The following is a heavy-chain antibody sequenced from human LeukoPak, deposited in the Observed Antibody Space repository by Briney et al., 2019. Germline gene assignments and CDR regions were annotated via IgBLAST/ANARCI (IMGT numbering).Heavy chain of an antibody. CDR2: ISGSGGST. CDR1: GFTFSSYA. Sequence: GGSLRLSCAASGFTFSSYALSWVRQAPGKGLEWGSAISGSGGSTYYADSVKGRFTSSRDNSKNTLYLQMNSLRAEDTAVYYCAKYETGDYDFWSGYMGAFDIWGQGTMVTVSS. CDR3: AKYETGDYDFWSGYMGAFDI. D-gene: IGHD3-3*01. J-gene: IGHJ3*02. V-gene: IGHV3-23*01.